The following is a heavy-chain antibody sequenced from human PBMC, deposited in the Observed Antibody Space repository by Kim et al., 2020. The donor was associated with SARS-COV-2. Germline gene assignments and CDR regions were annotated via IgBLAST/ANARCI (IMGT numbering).Heavy chain of an antibody. CDR3: ARRLSTSVPSYTLDY. J-gene: IGHJ4*02. V-gene: IGHV4-4*08. Sequence: SETLSLTCTVAGGSITRHYWSWIRQPPGKGLEWIASASSGGHSDYNPSLNSRSSVFIDTSNDQFSLKLNSVTAADTAIYYCARRLSTSVPSYTLDYWGQG. D-gene: IGHD3-16*01. CDR2: ASSGGHS. CDR1: GGSITRHY.